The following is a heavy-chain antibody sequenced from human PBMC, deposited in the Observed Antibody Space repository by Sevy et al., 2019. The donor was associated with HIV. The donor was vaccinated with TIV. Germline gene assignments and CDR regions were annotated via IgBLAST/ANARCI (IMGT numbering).Heavy chain of an antibody. J-gene: IGHJ4*02. V-gene: IGHV7-4-1*02. CDR2: INTNTGNP. CDR1: GYTFTKYG. D-gene: IGHD6-13*01. CDR3: ARGILQHLTVIFDY. Sequence: ASVKVSCKASGYTFTKYGMNWVRQAPGQGPEWMGWINTNTGNPTYDQGFTGRCVFSLDTSVSTAHLLISSLKTDDTAVYYCARGILQHLTVIFDYWGQGTPVTVSS.